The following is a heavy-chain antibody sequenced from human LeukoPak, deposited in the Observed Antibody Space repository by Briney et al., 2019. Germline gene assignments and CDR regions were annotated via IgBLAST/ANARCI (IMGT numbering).Heavy chain of an antibody. CDR3: ASLVVDDAFDI. D-gene: IGHD2-15*01. V-gene: IGHV1-46*01. Sequence: ASVKVSCKASGYTFASYYMHWVRQAPGQGLEWMGIINPSGGSTSYAQKFQGRVTMTRDTSTNTVYMELSSLRSEDTAVYYCASLVVDDAFDIWGQGTMVTVSS. CDR2: INPSGGST. CDR1: GYTFASYY. J-gene: IGHJ3*02.